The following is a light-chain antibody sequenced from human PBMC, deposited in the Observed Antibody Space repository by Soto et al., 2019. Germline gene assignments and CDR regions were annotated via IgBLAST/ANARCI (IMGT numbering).Light chain of an antibody. CDR3: ISYASINTYV. V-gene: IGLV2-14*01. CDR2: DVT. J-gene: IGLJ1*01. CDR1: SSDVGGYDY. Sequence: QSVLTQPASVSGSPRQSITISCTGTSSDVGGYDYVSWYQQHPGKAPKLMIYDVTNRPSGVSNRFSGSKSGNTASLTISGLQAEDEADYYCISYASINTYVFGTGTKLTVL.